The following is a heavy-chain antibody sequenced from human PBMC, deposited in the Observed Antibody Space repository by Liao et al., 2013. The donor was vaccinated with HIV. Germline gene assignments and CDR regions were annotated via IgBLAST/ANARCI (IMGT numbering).Heavy chain of an antibody. V-gene: IGHV4-34*01. Sequence: QVQLQQWGAGLLKPSETLSLTCAVYGGSFSGYYWSWIRQPPGKGLEWIGEINHSGSTNYNPSLKSRVTISVDTSKNQFSLKLSSVTAADTAVYYCATGSAQWLVLGYWGQGTLVTVSS. CDR2: INHSGST. J-gene: IGHJ4*02. CDR3: ATGSAQWLVLGY. D-gene: IGHD6-19*01. CDR1: GGSFSGYY.